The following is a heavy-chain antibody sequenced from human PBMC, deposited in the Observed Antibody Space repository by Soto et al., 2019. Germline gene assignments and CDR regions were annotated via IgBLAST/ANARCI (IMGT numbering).Heavy chain of an antibody. CDR3: AREYCGGDCYSGSFDY. J-gene: IGHJ4*02. CDR1: GYSISSGYY. CDR2: IYHSGST. V-gene: IGHV4-38-2*02. D-gene: IGHD2-21*02. Sequence: SETLSLTCAVSGYSISSGYYWGWIRQPPGKGLEWIGSIYHSGSTYYNPSLKSRVTISVDTSKNQFSLKLSSVTAADTAVYYCAREYCGGDCYSGSFDYWGQGTLVTVSS.